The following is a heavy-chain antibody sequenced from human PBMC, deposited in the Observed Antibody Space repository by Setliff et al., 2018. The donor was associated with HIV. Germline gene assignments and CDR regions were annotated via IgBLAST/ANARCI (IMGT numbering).Heavy chain of an antibody. CDR2: INPNSGGT. V-gene: IGHV1-2*02. CDR3: ARNTPGIVPRRVGFDP. CDR1: GYTFSDFH. J-gene: IGHJ5*02. D-gene: IGHD1-26*01. Sequence: ASVKVSCKASGYTFSDFHIHWVRQAPGQGLGWMGWINPNSGGTNYAQRFQGRVTMTRDTSSSTAYLELSRLISDDTAVYYCARNTPGIVPRRVGFDPWGQGTLVTVSS.